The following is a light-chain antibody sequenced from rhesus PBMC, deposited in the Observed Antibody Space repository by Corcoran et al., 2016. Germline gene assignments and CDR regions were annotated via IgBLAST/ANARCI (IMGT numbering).Light chain of an antibody. V-gene: IGKV1-22*01. CDR3: QKYSSGPPT. J-gene: IGKJ1*01. CDR2: KAS. Sequence: DIQMTQSPSSLSASAGDTVTITCRASQAISSWLAWYQQKPGKPPNLLIDKASSLQGGVPSRFSGSGSGTDFTLTINSLPSEDFATSYCQKYSSGPPTFGQGNKVE. CDR1: QAISSW.